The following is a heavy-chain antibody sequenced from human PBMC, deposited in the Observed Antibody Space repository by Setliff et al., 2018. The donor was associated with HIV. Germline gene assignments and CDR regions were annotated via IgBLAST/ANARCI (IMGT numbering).Heavy chain of an antibody. J-gene: IGHJ3*02. V-gene: IGHV4-59*01. CDR2: FSYSVIT. CDR3: ARDYTNAFDI. Sequence: SETLSLTCTVSGASISGFYWSWIRQPPGKGLEWIGYFSYSVITNDNPSLKSRVTISVDTSKNQFSLNLNSVTAADTAVYYCARDYTNAFDIWGQGTMVTVSS. D-gene: IGHD3-16*01. CDR1: GASISGFY.